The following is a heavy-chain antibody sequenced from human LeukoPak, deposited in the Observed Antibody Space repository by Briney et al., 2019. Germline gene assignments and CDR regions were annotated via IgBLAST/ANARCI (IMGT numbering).Heavy chain of an antibody. CDR3: AREQKVITFGGVIGP. J-gene: IGHJ5*02. D-gene: IGHD3-16*01. V-gene: IGHV3-74*01. Sequence: PGGSLRLSCAASGFTFSSYWMHWVRQAPGKGLVWVSRINSDGSSTSYADSVKGRFTISRDNAKNTLYLKMNSLRAEDTAVYYCAREQKVITFGGVIGPWGQGTLVTVSS. CDR2: INSDGSST. CDR1: GFTFSSYW.